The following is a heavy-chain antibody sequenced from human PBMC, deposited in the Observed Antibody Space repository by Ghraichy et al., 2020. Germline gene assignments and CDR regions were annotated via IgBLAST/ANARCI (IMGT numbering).Heavy chain of an antibody. Sequence: ETLSLTCAVYGGSFSGYYWSWIRQPPGKGLEWIGEINHSGSTNYNPSLKSRVTISVDTSKNQFSLKLSSVTAADTAVYYCARGLGTVNTYFDYWGQGTLVTVSS. J-gene: IGHJ4*02. D-gene: IGHD4-17*01. CDR2: INHSGST. CDR3: ARGLGTVNTYFDY. CDR1: GGSFSGYY. V-gene: IGHV4-34*01.